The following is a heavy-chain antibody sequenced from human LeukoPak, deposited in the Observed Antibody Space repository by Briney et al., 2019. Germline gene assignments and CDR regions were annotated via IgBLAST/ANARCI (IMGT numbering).Heavy chain of an antibody. CDR3: ARHCSGGSCYSGAFDI. CDR2: IYYSGST. CDR1: GGSISSYY. D-gene: IGHD2-15*01. Sequence: SETLSLTCTVSGGSISSYYWSWIRQPPGKGLEGIGYIYYSGSTNYNPSLKSRVTISVDTSKNQFSLKLSSVTAADTAVYYCARHCSGGSCYSGAFDIWGQGTMVTVSS. J-gene: IGHJ3*02. V-gene: IGHV4-59*08.